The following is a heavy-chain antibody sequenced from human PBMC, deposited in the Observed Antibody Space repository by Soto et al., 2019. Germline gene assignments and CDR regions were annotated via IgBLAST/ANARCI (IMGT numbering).Heavy chain of an antibody. CDR2: IIPIFGTA. Sequence: SVKVSCKASGGTFSSYAISWVRQAPGQGLEWMGGIIPIFGTANYAQKFQDRVTITADESTSTAYMELSSLRSEDTAVYYCALKLFYDSSGYYPGAFDIWGQGTMVTVSS. D-gene: IGHD3-22*01. V-gene: IGHV1-69*13. CDR1: GGTFSSYA. CDR3: ALKLFYDSSGYYPGAFDI. J-gene: IGHJ3*02.